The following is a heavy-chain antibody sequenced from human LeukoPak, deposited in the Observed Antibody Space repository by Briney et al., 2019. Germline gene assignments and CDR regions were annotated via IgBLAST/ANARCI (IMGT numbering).Heavy chain of an antibody. CDR2: IYHSGST. D-gene: IGHD6-6*01. CDR1: GGSISSGGYY. Sequence: SQTLSLTCTVSGGSISSGGYYWSWIRQPPGKGLEWIGYIYHSGSTYYNPSLKSRVTISVDRSKNQFSLKLSSVTAADTAVYYCARMATSSIAARRADYWGQGTLVTVSS. CDR3: ARMATSSIAARRADY. J-gene: IGHJ4*02. V-gene: IGHV4-30-2*01.